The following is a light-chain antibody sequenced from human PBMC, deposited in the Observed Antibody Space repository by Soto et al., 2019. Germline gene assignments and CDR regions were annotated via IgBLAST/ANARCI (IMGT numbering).Light chain of an antibody. CDR2: DVS. J-gene: IGLJ2*01. CDR1: SSDVGDYNY. V-gene: IGLV2-14*03. CDR3: SSHISSSTLL. Sequence: QSVLTQPASVSGSPGQSITISCTRTSSDVGDYNYVSWYQHHPGKAPKLMIYDVSDRPSGVSDRFSGSKSGNTASLTISGLQADDEADYSCSSHISSSTLLFGGGTKLTVL.